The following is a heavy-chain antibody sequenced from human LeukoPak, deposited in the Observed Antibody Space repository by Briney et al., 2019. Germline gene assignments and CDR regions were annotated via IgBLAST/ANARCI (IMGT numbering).Heavy chain of an antibody. CDR1: GGSISSGGYY. CDR3: ARDRCSSTSCYADY. J-gene: IGHJ4*02. Sequence: TLSLTCTVSGGSISSGGYYWSWIRQHPGKGLEWIGYIYYSGSTYYNPSLKSRVTISVDTSKNQFSLKLSSVTAADTAVYYCARDRCSSTSCYADYWGQGTLVTVSS. V-gene: IGHV4-31*03. D-gene: IGHD2-2*01. CDR2: IYYSGST.